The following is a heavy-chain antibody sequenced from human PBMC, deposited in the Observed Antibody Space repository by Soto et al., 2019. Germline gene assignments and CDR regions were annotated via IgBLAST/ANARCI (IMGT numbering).Heavy chain of an antibody. V-gene: IGHV4-31*03. CDR2: IYYSGST. CDR1: GGSISRGGYD. CDR3: ARGKDYYYGMDV. Sequence: QVQLQASCPGLVKPSQTLSLTCTVSGGSISRGGYDWSWIRQHPGKGLEWIGYIYYSGSTYYNPSLKRRVTISVDTSKNQFSLKLSSVTAADTAVYYCARGKDYYYGMDVWGQGTTVTVSS. J-gene: IGHJ6*02.